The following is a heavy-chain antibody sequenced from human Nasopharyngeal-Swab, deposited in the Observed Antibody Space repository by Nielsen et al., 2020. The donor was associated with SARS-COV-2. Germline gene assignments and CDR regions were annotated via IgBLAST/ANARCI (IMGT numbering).Heavy chain of an antibody. Sequence: GESLKISCAAPGFTFSSYGMHWVRQAPGKGLEWVAVIWYDGSNKYYADSVKGRFTISRDNSKNTLYLQMNSLRAEDTAVYYCARDAPYDFWNRYNWFDPWGQGTLVTVSS. CDR1: GFTFSSYG. V-gene: IGHV3-33*01. CDR3: ARDAPYDFWNRYNWFDP. CDR2: IWYDGSNK. D-gene: IGHD3-3*01. J-gene: IGHJ5*02.